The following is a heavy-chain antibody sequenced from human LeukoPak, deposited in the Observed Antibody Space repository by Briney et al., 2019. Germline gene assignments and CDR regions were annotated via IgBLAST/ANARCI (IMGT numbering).Heavy chain of an antibody. V-gene: IGHV4-30-2*01. Sequence: SEALSLTCAVSGGSISSGGYSWSWIRQPPGKGLEWIGYIYHSGSTYYNPSLKSRVTISVDRSKNQFSLKLSSVTAADTAVYYCARGPIRSKRFYFDYWGQGTLVTVSS. CDR3: ARGPIRSKRFYFDY. J-gene: IGHJ4*02. D-gene: IGHD4-17*01. CDR1: GGSISSGGYS. CDR2: IYHSGST.